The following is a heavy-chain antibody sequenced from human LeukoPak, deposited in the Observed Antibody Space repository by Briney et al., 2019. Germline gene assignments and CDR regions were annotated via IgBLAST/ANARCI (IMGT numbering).Heavy chain of an antibody. CDR2: ISGNGGTT. D-gene: IGHD3-22*01. CDR3: ALKLTYYYDSSGYYYESYFQH. J-gene: IGHJ1*01. V-gene: IGHV3-43*02. CDR1: GFTFDDYA. Sequence: GGSLRLSCAASGFTFDDYAMHWVRQAPGKGLEWVSLISGNGGTTYYADSVKGRFTISRDNSKNSLYLQMNSLRTEDTALYYCALKLTYYYDSSGYYYESYFQHWGQGTLVTVSS.